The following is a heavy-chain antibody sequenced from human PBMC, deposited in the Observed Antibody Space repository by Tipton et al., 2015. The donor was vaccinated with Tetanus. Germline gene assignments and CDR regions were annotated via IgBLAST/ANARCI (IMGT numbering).Heavy chain of an antibody. J-gene: IGHJ2*01. Sequence: SLRLSCAASGFTFSSYSMNWVRQAPGKGLEWVSIIYVAGSTYYADSVKGRFTISRDISKDKVFLQMDSVRPEDTAVYYCARVPLGGGYFDIWGRGTLVTVSS. D-gene: IGHD2-15*01. V-gene: IGHV3-53*01. CDR1: GFTFSSYS. CDR3: ARVPLGGGYFDI. CDR2: IYVAGST.